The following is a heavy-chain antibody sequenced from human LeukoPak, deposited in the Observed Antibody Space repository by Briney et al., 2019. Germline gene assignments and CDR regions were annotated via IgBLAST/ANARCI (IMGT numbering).Heavy chain of an antibody. CDR1: GFTFSNNR. CDR3: VRDLGGRSGH. D-gene: IGHD1-26*01. Sequence: GGCLRLSCAATGFTFSNNRMHWVRQAPWKGLVWVSRINEDGSTTNYADSVKGRFTISRDNAKNTLYLQMNSLRAEDTAVYYCVRDLGGRSGHWGQGTLVTVSS. J-gene: IGHJ4*02. V-gene: IGHV3-74*01. CDR2: INEDGSTT.